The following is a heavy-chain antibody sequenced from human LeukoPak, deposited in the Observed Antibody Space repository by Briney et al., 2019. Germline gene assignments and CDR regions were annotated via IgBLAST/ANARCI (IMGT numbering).Heavy chain of an antibody. CDR1: GYTFTSYG. CDR3: ARGNDGSGSPSYYFYYMDV. CDR2: IIPIFGTA. D-gene: IGHD3-10*01. Sequence: ASVKVSCKASGYTFTSYGISWVRQAPGQGLEWMGGIIPIFGTANYAQKFQGRVTITADESTSTVYMELSSLRSEDTAVYYCARGNDGSGSPSYYFYYMDVWGKGTTVTISS. V-gene: IGHV1-69*13. J-gene: IGHJ6*03.